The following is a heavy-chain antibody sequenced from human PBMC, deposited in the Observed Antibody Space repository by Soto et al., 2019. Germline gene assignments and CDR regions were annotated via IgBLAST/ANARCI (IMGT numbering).Heavy chain of an antibody. CDR3: ARGVAAGAMALDY. J-gene: IGHJ4*02. CDR2: IYYSGST. Sequence: SETLSLTCTVSGGSISSGDYYWSWIRQPPGKGLEWIGYIYYSGSTYYNPSLKSRVTISVDTSKNQFSLKLSSVTAADTAVYYCARGVAAGAMALDYWGQGTLVTVSS. CDR1: GGSISSGDYY. D-gene: IGHD5-18*01. V-gene: IGHV4-30-4*01.